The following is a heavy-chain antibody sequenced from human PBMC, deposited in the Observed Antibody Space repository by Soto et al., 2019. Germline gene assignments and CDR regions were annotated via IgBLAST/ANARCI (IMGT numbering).Heavy chain of an antibody. D-gene: IGHD6-19*01. CDR1: GFTFSNAW. V-gene: IGHV3-15*07. CDR2: IKSKTDGGTT. CDR3: TTAIGEQWLAFDY. J-gene: IGHJ4*02. Sequence: GGSLRLSCAASGFTFSNAWMNWVRQAPGKGLEWVGRIKSKTDGGTTDYAAPVKGRFTISRDDSKNTLYLQMNSLKTEDTAVYYCTTAIGEQWLAFDYWGQGTLVTVSS.